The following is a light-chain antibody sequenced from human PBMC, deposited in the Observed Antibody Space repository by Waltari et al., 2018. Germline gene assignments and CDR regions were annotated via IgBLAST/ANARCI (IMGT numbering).Light chain of an antibody. V-gene: IGLV3-1*01. J-gene: IGLJ1*01. CDR2: QVS. CDR3: QAWDSSTLYV. CDR1: QLGDKF. Sequence: SYELTQPPSVSVSPGQTASITCAGDQLGDKFACWYQQKPGQTPVLVIYQVSERPSGIPERFSGSHSGNTATLTISGTQAMDEADYYCQAWDSSTLYVFGTGTKVTVL.